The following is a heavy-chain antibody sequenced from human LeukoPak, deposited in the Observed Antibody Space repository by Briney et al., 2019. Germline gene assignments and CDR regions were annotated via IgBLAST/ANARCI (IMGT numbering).Heavy chain of an antibody. V-gene: IGHV4-4*07. D-gene: IGHD3-22*01. J-gene: IGHJ5*02. CDR3: AREGYYDSSGYYYVWWFDP. CDR1: GGSISSYY. Sequence: SETLSLTCTVSGGSISSYYWSWIRQPAGKGLEWIGRIYTSGSTNYNPSLKSRVTMSVDTSKNQFSLKLSSVTAADTAVYYCAREGYYDSSGYYYVWWFDPWGQGTLVTVSS. CDR2: IYTSGST.